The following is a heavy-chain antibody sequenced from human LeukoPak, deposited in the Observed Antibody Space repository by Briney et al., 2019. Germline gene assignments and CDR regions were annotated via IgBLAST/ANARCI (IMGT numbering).Heavy chain of an antibody. CDR3: AREVDDILTGYKSDY. Sequence: SVEVSCKASGGTFSSYAISWVRQAPGQGLEWMGGIIPIFGTANYAQKFQGRVTITADESTSTAYMELSSLRSEDTAVYYCAREVDDILTGYKSDYWGQGTLVTVSS. CDR1: GGTFSSYA. D-gene: IGHD3-9*01. CDR2: IIPIFGTA. V-gene: IGHV1-69*13. J-gene: IGHJ4*02.